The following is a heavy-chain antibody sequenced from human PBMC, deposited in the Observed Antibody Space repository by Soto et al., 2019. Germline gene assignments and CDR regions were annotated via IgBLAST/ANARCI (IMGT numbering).Heavy chain of an antibody. CDR2: ISGSGGST. D-gene: IGHD2-21*02. CDR3: GKKGCIGVYCSDYYDYMDV. CDR1: EFTFSSYA. Sequence: EVQLLESGGGLVQPGGSLRLSCAASEFTFSSYAMTWVRQAPGKGLEWVSAISGSGGSTYYADCVKGRFTISRDNSKKTLYLPMNSLRDEDTAVYYCGKKGCIGVYCSDYYDYMDVWGKGTTVTVSS. V-gene: IGHV3-23*01. J-gene: IGHJ6*03.